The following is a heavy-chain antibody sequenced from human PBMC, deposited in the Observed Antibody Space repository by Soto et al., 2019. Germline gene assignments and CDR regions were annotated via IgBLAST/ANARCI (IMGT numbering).Heavy chain of an antibody. CDR1: GFTFSSYT. J-gene: IGHJ4*02. V-gene: IGHV3-48*01. Sequence: GGSLRLSCAASGFTFSSYTMNWVRQAPGKGLEWISYISSSSSTKYYADSVKGRFTISRDNAKNSLYLQMNSLRAEDTAVYYWARILGGGYGGQGTLVTVSS. D-gene: IGHD3-16*01. CDR2: ISSSSSTK. CDR3: ARILGGGY.